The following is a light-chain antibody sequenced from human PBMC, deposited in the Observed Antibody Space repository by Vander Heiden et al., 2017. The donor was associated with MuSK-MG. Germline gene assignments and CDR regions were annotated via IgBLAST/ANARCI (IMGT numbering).Light chain of an antibody. CDR3: MQGTHWPYT. J-gene: IGKJ2*01. V-gene: IGKV2-30*01. CDR1: QSLVFSDGNIY. Sequence: DVVLTQSPLSLPVTLGQPASISCTSTQSLVFSDGNIYLNWFHQRPGQSQRRLIYKISNRDSGVPDRFSGSYLGTEFTLKISRVEAEDVGVYYCMQGTHWPYTFGQGTKLEIQ. CDR2: KIS.